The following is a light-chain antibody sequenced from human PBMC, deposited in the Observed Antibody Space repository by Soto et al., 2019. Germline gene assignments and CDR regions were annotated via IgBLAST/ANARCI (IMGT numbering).Light chain of an antibody. CDR3: QQYGSTPPT. Sequence: VVTQSPGTLSLFPGEGATLSCRASQSISASYLAWYQHKPGQAPRLLIYGAFNRATGIPDRFSGRASGPDYTLTISGLEAEDFAVYYCQQYGSTPPTFGQGTKVEIK. J-gene: IGKJ1*01. CDR1: QSISASY. V-gene: IGKV3-20*01. CDR2: GAF.